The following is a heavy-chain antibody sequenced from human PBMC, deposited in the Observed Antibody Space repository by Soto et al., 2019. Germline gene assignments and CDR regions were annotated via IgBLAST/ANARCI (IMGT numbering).Heavy chain of an antibody. J-gene: IGHJ4*02. D-gene: IGHD3-22*01. CDR3: ATMTYSYDSSGYIFDY. CDR1: GYSFTSYW. V-gene: IGHV5-10-1*01. CDR2: FDPSDSYT. Sequence: PGESLKISCKGSGYSFTSYWISWVRQMPGKGLEWMGRFDPSDSYTNYSPSFQGHVTISADKSISTAYLQWSSLKASDTAVYYCATMTYSYDSSGYIFDYWGQGTPVTVS.